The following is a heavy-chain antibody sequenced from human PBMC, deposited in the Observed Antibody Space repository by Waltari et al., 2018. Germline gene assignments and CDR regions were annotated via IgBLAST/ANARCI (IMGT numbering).Heavy chain of an antibody. CDR2: IIPIFGTA. V-gene: IGHV1-69*05. CDR3: ARWLQFYGAFQH. D-gene: IGHD5-12*01. J-gene: IGHJ1*01. Sequence: QVQLVQSGAEVKKPGSSVKVSCKASGDTFSSYAISWVRQAPGQGLEWMGGIIPIFGTANYAQKFQGRVTITTDESTSTAYMELSSLRSEDTAVYYCARWLQFYGAFQHWGQGTLVTVSS. CDR1: GDTFSSYA.